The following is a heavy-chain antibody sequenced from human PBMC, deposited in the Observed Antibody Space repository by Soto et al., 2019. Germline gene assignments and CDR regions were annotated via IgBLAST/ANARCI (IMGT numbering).Heavy chain of an antibody. CDR2: INHSGST. Sequence: SETLSLTCAVYGGSFSGYYWSWIRQPPGKGLEWIGEINHSGSTNYNPSLKSRVTISVDTSKNQFSLKLSSVTAADTAVYYCARGRGWAALSPFQAPAEKSPYWGQGTLVTVSS. D-gene: IGHD6-19*01. J-gene: IGHJ4*02. CDR3: ARGRGWAALSPFQAPAEKSPY. CDR1: GGSFSGYY. V-gene: IGHV4-34*01.